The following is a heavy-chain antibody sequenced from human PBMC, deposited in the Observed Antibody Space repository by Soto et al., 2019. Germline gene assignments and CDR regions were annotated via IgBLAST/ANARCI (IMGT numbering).Heavy chain of an antibody. CDR3: AKDLGSGKPYYYYAMDV. CDR2: ISYDGSNK. D-gene: IGHD3-10*01. V-gene: IGHV3-30*18. CDR1: GFIFSKYG. Sequence: LRLSCAASGFIFSKYGVHWVRQAPGKGLEWVAVISYDGSNKYYAESVKGRFIISRDKSENTLYLQMNSLRAEDTALYYCAKDLGSGKPYYYYAMDVWGQGTTVTVSS. J-gene: IGHJ6*02.